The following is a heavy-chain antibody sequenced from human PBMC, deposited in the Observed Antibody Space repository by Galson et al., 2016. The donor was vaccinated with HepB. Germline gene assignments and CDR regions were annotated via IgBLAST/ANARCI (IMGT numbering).Heavy chain of an antibody. V-gene: IGHV3-48*03. CDR2: ISSSGDGS. D-gene: IGHD3-10*01. CDR1: GFTFSSEP. Sequence: SLRLSCAVSGFTFSSEPMNWVRQAPGRGLEWISYISSSGDGSIYTDSVKGRFTISRDNARNSLHLQMNSLRAEDTAVYYCARDTTYYGPGTYFDAYDIWGQGTMVTVSS. CDR3: ARDTTYYGPGTYFDAYDI. J-gene: IGHJ3*02.